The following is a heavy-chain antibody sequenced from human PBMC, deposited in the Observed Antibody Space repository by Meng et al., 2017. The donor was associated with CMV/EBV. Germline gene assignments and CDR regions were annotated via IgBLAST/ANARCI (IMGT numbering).Heavy chain of an antibody. V-gene: IGHV4-30-4*08. CDR3: ARAQYSSSCDY. CDR2: IYYSGST. J-gene: IGHJ4*02. D-gene: IGHD6-13*01. Sequence: QVQLQESGPGLLNPSLTLSLSGTVSGGSDSSCGCYWSWLRQPPGKGLEWIGYIYYSGSTYYNPSLKSRVTISVDTSKNQFSLKLSSVTAADTAVYYCARAQYSSSCDYWGQGTLVTVSS. CDR1: GGSDSSCGCY.